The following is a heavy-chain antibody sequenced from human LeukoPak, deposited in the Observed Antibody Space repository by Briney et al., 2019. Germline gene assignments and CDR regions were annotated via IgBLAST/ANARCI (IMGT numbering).Heavy chain of an antibody. J-gene: IGHJ4*02. CDR1: GGSISSYY. CDR3: ARHPELYFFDY. CDR2: IYYSGST. D-gene: IGHD3-10*01. V-gene: IGHV4-59*08. Sequence: SETLSLTCTVSGGSISSYYWSWIRQPPGKGLEWIAYIYYSGSTNYNPSLKSRVTISADTSKNQVSLTLSSVTAADTAVYYCARHPELYFFDYWGQGTLVTVSS.